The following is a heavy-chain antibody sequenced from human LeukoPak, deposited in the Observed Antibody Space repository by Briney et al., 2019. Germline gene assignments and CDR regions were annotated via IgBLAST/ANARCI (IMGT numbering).Heavy chain of an antibody. Sequence: ASVKVSCKASGGTFSSYAISWVRQAPGQGLEWMGRIIPILGIANYAQKFQGRVTITADKSTSTAYMELSSLRSEDTAVYYCASEGYCSGGSCYLHYWGQGTLVTVSS. CDR2: IIPILGIA. D-gene: IGHD2-15*01. CDR1: GGTFSSYA. J-gene: IGHJ4*02. CDR3: ASEGYCSGGSCYLHY. V-gene: IGHV1-69*04.